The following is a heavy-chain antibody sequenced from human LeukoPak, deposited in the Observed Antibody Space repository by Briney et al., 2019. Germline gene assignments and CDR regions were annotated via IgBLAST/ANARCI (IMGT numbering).Heavy chain of an antibody. J-gene: IGHJ4*02. CDR3: ARDREVLWFGELLSDY. V-gene: IGHV1-69*13. D-gene: IGHD3-10*01. CDR2: IIPIFGTA. CDR1: GGTFSSYA. Sequence: SVKVSCKASGGTFSSYAISWVRQAPGQGLEWMGGIIPIFGTANYAQKFQGRVTITADESTSTAYMELRSLRSDDTAVYYCARDREVLWFGELLSDYWGQGTLVTVSS.